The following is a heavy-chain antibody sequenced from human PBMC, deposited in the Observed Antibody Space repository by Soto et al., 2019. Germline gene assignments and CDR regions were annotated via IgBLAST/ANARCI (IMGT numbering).Heavy chain of an antibody. CDR2: ISGSGTTI. V-gene: IGHV3-11*01. CDR1: GFTFSDYY. D-gene: IGHD3-10*01. Sequence: QVQLVEYGGGLVKPGGSLRLSCAASGFTFSDYYMTWIRQPPGKGLEWVSYISGSGTTIYYADSVKGRFTVSRDNARNSLYLQMNSLRAEDTAFYYCANDPYYYASENWGQGTLVTVSS. CDR3: ANDPYYYASEN. J-gene: IGHJ4*02.